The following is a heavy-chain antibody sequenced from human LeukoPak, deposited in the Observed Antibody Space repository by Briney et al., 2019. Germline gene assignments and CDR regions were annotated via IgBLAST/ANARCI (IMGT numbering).Heavy chain of an antibody. CDR1: GFMFDDYA. Sequence: GGSLRLSCAASGFMFDDYAMHWVRQAPGKGLEWVSLINWDCGSTYYADSVKGRFTISRDNSKNSLYLQMNSLRAEDTALYYCAKEGRIGYYYYYYYMDVWGKGTTVTVSS. D-gene: IGHD3-3*01. CDR2: INWDCGST. V-gene: IGHV3-43D*03. J-gene: IGHJ6*03. CDR3: AKEGRIGYYYYYYYMDV.